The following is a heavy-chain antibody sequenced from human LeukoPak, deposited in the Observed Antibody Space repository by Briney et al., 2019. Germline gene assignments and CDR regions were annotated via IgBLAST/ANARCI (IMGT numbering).Heavy chain of an antibody. D-gene: IGHD5-18*01. CDR3: ARGVSRGYSYGRYYMDV. CDR1: GGSISSGSYY. V-gene: IGHV4-61*02. J-gene: IGHJ6*03. Sequence: SETLSLTCTVSGGSISSGSYYWSWIRQPAGKGLEWIGRICTSGSTNYNPSLKSRVTISVDKSKNQISLKLSSVTAADTAVYYCARGVSRGYSYGRYYMDVWGKGTTVTVSS. CDR2: ICTSGST.